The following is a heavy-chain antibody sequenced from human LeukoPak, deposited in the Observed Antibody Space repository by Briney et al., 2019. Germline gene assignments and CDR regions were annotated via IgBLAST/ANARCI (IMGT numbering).Heavy chain of an antibody. CDR2: IYYSGST. D-gene: IGHD6-13*01. CDR1: GGSISSYY. CDR3: ARRGAAAGAGWGYMDV. J-gene: IGHJ6*03. Sequence: SETLSLTCAASGGSISSYYWSWIRQPPGKGLEWIGYIYYSGSTNYNPSHKSRVTISVDTSKNQFSLKLSSVTAADTAVYYCARRGAAAGAGWGYMDVWGKGTTVTVSS. V-gene: IGHV4-59*08.